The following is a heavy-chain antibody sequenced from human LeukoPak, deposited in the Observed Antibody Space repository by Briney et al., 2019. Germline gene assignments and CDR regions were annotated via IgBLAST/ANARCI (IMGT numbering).Heavy chain of an antibody. V-gene: IGHV1-18*01. D-gene: IGHD4-23*01. CDR1: GYTCTSYG. J-gene: IGHJ6*02. CDR2: ISAYNGNT. Sequence: ASVKVSCKASGYTCTSYGIIWARQAPGQGLEWMGWISAYNGNTNYAQKLQGRVTMTTDTSTSTAYLELRSLRSDDTAVYYCARVNSYYYGMDVWGQGTTVTVSS. CDR3: ARVNSYYYGMDV.